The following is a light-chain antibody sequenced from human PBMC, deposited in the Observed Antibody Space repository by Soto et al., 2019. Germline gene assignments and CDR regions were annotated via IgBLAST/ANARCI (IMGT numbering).Light chain of an antibody. CDR3: SLYTSSSQEV. CDR2: DVS. Sequence: QSALTQPASVSGSPGQSITISCTGTSSDVGGYNYVSWYQQHPGKAPKLMIYDVSNRPSGVSNRFSGSKSGNTASLTISGLQDEDEADYYCSLYTSSSQEVFGTGTKVTVL. V-gene: IGLV2-14*01. J-gene: IGLJ1*01. CDR1: SSDVGGYNY.